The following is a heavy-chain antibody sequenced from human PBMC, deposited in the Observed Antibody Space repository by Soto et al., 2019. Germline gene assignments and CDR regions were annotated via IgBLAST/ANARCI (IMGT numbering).Heavy chain of an antibody. CDR1: GFTFSAYS. Sequence: EVQLLESVGGLVHPGGSLSLSCEASGFTFSAYSMICVNYAPGQGLEWVSAISGSGVSTYYADSVKGRFNISRDNSKNTLYLQMNSLRAEDTAVYYCAKTPVAQAAAGSGGAGYFDYWGQGTLVTVSS. J-gene: IGHJ4*02. CDR2: ISGSGVST. CDR3: AKTPVAQAAAGSGGAGYFDY. D-gene: IGHD6-13*01. V-gene: IGHV3-23*01.